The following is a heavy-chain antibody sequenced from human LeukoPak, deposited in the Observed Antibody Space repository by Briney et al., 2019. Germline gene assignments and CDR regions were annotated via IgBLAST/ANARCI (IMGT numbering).Heavy chain of an antibody. Sequence: ASVKVSCKASGYTFIGYYMHWVRQAPGQGLEWMGWINPNTGGTNYAQKFQGWVTKTRDTSISTAYMELSRLRSDGTAVYYCARGRATVTTLSGMDVWGQGTTVTVSS. CDR1: GYTFIGYY. V-gene: IGHV1-2*04. CDR2: INPNTGGT. J-gene: IGHJ6*02. D-gene: IGHD4-17*01. CDR3: ARGRATVTTLSGMDV.